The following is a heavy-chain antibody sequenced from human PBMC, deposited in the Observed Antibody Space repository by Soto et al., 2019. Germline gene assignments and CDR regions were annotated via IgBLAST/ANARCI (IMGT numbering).Heavy chain of an antibody. Sequence: GGSLRLSCAVSGFTVSGNYMSWVRQAPGKGLEWVSIISSAGDTYYADSVKGRFTISRHDPENTLYLQMNSLRAEDTAVYYCARDFYFDYWRQGTLVTVSS. CDR2: ISSAGDT. CDR1: GFTVSGNY. CDR3: ARDFYFDY. V-gene: IGHV3-53*04. J-gene: IGHJ4*02.